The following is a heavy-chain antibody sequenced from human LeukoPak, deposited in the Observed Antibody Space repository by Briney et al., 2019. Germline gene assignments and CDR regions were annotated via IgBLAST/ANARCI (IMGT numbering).Heavy chain of an antibody. CDR2: ISGSGGST. V-gene: IGHV3-23*01. Sequence: RTGGSLRLSCAASGFTFSSYAMSWDRQAPGKGLEWVSAISGSGGSTYYADSVKGRFTISRDNSKNTLYLKMNSLRAEDTAVYYCAKDTYYYGSGTDYWGQGTLVTVSS. CDR1: GFTFSSYA. J-gene: IGHJ4*02. CDR3: AKDTYYYGSGTDY. D-gene: IGHD3-10*01.